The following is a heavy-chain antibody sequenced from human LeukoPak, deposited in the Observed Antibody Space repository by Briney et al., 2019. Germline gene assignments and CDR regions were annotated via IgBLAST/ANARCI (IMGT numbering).Heavy chain of an antibody. CDR3: AKDSGYCSSTSCYTTNWFDP. D-gene: IGHD2-2*02. J-gene: IGHJ5*02. Sequence: GGSLRLSCAASGFTFSSYAMSWVRQAPGKGLEWVSAISGSGGSTYYADSVKGRFTISRDNSKNALYLQMNSLRAEDTAVYYCAKDSGYCSSTSCYTTNWFDPWGQGTLVTVSS. V-gene: IGHV3-23*01. CDR2: ISGSGGST. CDR1: GFTFSSYA.